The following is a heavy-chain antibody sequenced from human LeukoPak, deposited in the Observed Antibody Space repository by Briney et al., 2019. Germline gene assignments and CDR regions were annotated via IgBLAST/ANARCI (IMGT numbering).Heavy chain of an antibody. Sequence: PGGSLRLSCAASGFTVSSNYMSWVRQAPGKGLEWVSVIYSGGSTYYADSVKGRFTISRDNSKNTLYLQMNSLRAEDTAVYYCARAGSSSPFDYWGQGTLVTVSS. CDR1: GFTVSSNY. J-gene: IGHJ4*02. V-gene: IGHV3-53*01. CDR2: IYSGGST. CDR3: ARAGSSSPFDY. D-gene: IGHD6-6*01.